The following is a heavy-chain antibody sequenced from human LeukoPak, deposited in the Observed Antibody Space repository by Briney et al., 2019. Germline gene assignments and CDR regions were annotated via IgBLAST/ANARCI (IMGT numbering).Heavy chain of an antibody. CDR1: GGSFSGYY. Sequence: SETLSLTCAVYGGSFSGYYWSWIRQPPGKGLEWTGSIYYSGNTYYNPSLKSRVTISVDTSKNQFSLKLSSVTAADTAVYFCARRIAVALKENWFDPWGQGTLVTVSS. J-gene: IGHJ5*02. CDR3: ARRIAVALKENWFDP. CDR2: IYYSGNT. D-gene: IGHD6-19*01. V-gene: IGHV4-34*01.